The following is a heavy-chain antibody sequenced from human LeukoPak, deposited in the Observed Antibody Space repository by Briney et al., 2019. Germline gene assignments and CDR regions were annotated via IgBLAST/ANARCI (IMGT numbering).Heavy chain of an antibody. CDR1: GYTFTSYN. V-gene: IGHV1-46*01. J-gene: IGHJ5*02. CDR3: ARDGATAKYSSGWYSLDP. D-gene: IGHD6-19*01. Sequence: GASVKVSCKSSGYTFTSYNMYWVRQAPGQGLEWMGIINPSGGSTSYAQKFQGRVTMTRDTSTSTVYMELSSLRSEDTAVYYCARDGATAKYSSGWYSLDPWGQGTLVTVSS. CDR2: INPSGGST.